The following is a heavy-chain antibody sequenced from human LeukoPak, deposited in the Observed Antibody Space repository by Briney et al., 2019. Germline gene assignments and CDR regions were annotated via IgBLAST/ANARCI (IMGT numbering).Heavy chain of an antibody. CDR3: ARVPYDSSALDI. CDR2: IYYSGST. J-gene: IGHJ3*02. D-gene: IGHD3-22*01. Sequence: SETLSLTCTVSGYSISSGYYWGWIRQPPGKGLEWIGSIYYSGSTYYNPSLKSRVTISVDTSKNQFSLKLSSVTAADTAVYYCARVPYDSSALDIWGQGTMVTVSS. CDR1: GYSISSGYY. V-gene: IGHV4-38-2*02.